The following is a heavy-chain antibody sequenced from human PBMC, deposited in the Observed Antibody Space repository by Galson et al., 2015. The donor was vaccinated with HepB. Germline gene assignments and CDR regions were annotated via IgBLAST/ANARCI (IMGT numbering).Heavy chain of an antibody. CDR3: ARDSSSTVTPPVY. D-gene: IGHD4-17*01. CDR2: IWYDGSNK. CDR1: GFTFSSYG. V-gene: IGHV3-33*01. Sequence: SLRLSCAASGFTFSSYGMHWVRQAPGKGLEWVAVIWYDGSNKYYADSVKGRFTISRDNSKNTLYLQMNSLRAEDTAVYYCARDSSSTVTPPVYWGQGTLVTVSS. J-gene: IGHJ4*02.